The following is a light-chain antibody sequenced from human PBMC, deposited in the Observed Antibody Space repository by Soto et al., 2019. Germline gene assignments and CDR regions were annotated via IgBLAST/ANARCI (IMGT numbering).Light chain of an antibody. CDR3: HQFGYSPRT. Sequence: EIVLTQSPGTLSLSPGETATLSCRASQTVNSDYLAWFQQRPGQAPRLLIFATSRRATDIPDRFSGSGSGTDFTLAIRRPEPEDFAVYYCHQFGYSPRTFGQGTKV. CDR2: ATS. CDR1: QTVNSDY. V-gene: IGKV3-20*01. J-gene: IGKJ1*01.